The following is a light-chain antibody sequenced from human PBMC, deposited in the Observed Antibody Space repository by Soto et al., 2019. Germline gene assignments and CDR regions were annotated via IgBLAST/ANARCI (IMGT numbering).Light chain of an antibody. CDR3: QQLNSYLGT. Sequence: DIQLTQSPSFLSASVGDRVTITCRASQGISSYLAWYQQKPGKAPKLLIYAASTLQSGVPSRFSGSGSGTEFTLTISSLQPEDFATYYGQQLNSYLGTFGQGTKVEIK. V-gene: IGKV1-9*01. J-gene: IGKJ1*01. CDR2: AAS. CDR1: QGISSY.